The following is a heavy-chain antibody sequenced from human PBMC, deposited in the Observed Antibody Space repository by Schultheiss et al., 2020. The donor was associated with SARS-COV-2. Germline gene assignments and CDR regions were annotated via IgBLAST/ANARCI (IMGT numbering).Heavy chain of an antibody. J-gene: IGHJ6*03. Sequence: GGSLRLSCAASGFTFSSYWMSWVRQAPGKGLEWVANIKQDGSEKYYVDSVKGRFTISRDNAKNSLYLQMNSLRAEDTAVYYCAREPTGIAAAEYYYYYYMDVWGKGTTVTVS. CDR1: GFTFSSYW. CDR3: AREPTGIAAAEYYYYYYMDV. CDR2: IKQDGSEK. D-gene: IGHD6-13*01. V-gene: IGHV3-7*01.